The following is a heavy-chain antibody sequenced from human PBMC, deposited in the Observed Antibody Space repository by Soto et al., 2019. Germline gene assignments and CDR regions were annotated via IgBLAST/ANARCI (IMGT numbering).Heavy chain of an antibody. D-gene: IGHD6-13*01. CDR3: AKEGFYGSSWPYYFDY. V-gene: IGHV3-30*18. J-gene: IGHJ4*02. Sequence: GGSLRLSCAASGFNFSSYGMHWVRQAPGKGLEWVAVISYDGSNKYYADSVKGRFTISRDNSKNTLYLQMNSLRAEDTAVYYCAKEGFYGSSWPYYFDYWGQGTLVTVSS. CDR1: GFNFSSYG. CDR2: ISYDGSNK.